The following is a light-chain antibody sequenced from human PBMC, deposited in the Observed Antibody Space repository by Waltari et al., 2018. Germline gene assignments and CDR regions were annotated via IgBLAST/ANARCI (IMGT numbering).Light chain of an antibody. CDR3: QQYNNWPPWT. CDR1: REVSRS. Sequence: EMAMTQSPGTVAASPGESVSLSCRASREVSRSVPWYRHEPGQAPKLLIYGAYIRATGIPDRFSGSGSGTDFTLTISSLQPEDFAIYYCQQYNNWPPWTFGQGTKVEVK. CDR2: GAY. V-gene: IGKV3-15*01. J-gene: IGKJ1*01.